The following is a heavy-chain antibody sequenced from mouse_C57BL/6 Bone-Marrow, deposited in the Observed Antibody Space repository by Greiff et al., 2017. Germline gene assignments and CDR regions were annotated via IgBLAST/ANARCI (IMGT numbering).Heavy chain of an antibody. CDR3: TPPWGFDV. V-gene: IGHV14-4*01. CDR1: GFNIKDDY. J-gene: IGHJ1*03. CDR2: LDPENGDT. Sequence: VQLKQSGAELVRPGASVKLSCTASGFNIKDDYMHWVKQRPEQGLEWIGWLDPENGDTEYASKFQGKATITADPSANTAYLQLSSLTSADTAVYYCTPPWGFDVWGTGTTVTVSS.